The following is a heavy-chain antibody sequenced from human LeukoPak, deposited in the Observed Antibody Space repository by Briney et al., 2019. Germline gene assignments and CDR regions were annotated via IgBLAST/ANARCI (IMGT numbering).Heavy chain of an antibody. Sequence: GASVTVSCKASGYTFTSYGISWVRQAPGQGLEWMGWISAYNGNTNYAQKLQGRVTMTTDTSTSTAYMELRSLRSDDTAVYYCARDGPGYCSSTSCLNWFDPWGQGTLVTVSS. V-gene: IGHV1-18*01. CDR1: GYTFTSYG. J-gene: IGHJ5*02. CDR2: ISAYNGNT. CDR3: ARDGPGYCSSTSCLNWFDP. D-gene: IGHD2-2*03.